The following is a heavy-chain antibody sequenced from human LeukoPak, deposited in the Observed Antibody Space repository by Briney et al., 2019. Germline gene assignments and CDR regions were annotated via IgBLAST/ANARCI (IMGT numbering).Heavy chain of an antibody. V-gene: IGHV3-74*01. D-gene: IGHD1-26*01. CDR3: ARGSVSGTYGRSYYYYMDV. J-gene: IGHJ6*03. CDR2: ISADGSET. CDR1: GGSISSSSYY. Sequence: ETLSLTCTVSGGSISSSSYYWGWVRQAPGTGLVWVSRISADGSETSYADSVKGRFIMSRDNAKNTLFLEMSSLRAEDTAVYYCARGSVSGTYGRSYYYYMDVWGKGTTVTVSS.